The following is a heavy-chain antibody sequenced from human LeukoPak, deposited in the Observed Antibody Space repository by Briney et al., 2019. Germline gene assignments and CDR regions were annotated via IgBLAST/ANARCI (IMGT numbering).Heavy chain of an antibody. CDR1: GGSFSGYY. V-gene: IGHV4-34*01. Sequence: PSETLSLTCAVYGGSFSGYYWSWIRQPPGKGLEWIGEINHSGSTNYNPSLKSRVTISVDTSKNQFSLKLSSVTAADTAVYYCARGDYGRIDYWGQGTLVTVSP. CDR2: INHSGST. D-gene: IGHD4-17*01. CDR3: ARGDYGRIDY. J-gene: IGHJ4*02.